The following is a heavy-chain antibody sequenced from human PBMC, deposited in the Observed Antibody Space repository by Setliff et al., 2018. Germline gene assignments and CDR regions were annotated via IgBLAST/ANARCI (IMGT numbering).Heavy chain of an antibody. V-gene: IGHV4-61*09. CDR2: INRRGST. Sequence: KPSETLSLTCTVSGGSVNSGYDNWNWLRQPAGKGLEWIGHINRRGSTNFTPSLKSRVTISLDTSKNQFSLNLTSVTAADTAVYYCARATSGWYSAYYYYMDVWGKGTTVTVS. CDR3: ARATSGWYSAYYYYMDV. D-gene: IGHD6-19*01. J-gene: IGHJ6*03. CDR1: GGSVNSGYDN.